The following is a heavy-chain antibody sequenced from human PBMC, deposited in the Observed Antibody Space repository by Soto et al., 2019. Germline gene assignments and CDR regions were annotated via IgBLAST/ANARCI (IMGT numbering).Heavy chain of an antibody. J-gene: IGHJ5*02. V-gene: IGHV4-59*01. CDR2: IYYSRST. CDR1: GGSISSYY. CDR3: ASVGYDFRRGQSPNCFDL. D-gene: IGHD3-3*01. Sequence: SETLSLTCTVSGGSISSYYWSWIRQPPGKGLEWIGYIYYSRSTNYNTSLKSRVTMSVDTSRNQFSLKLSSVTAADAAVYYCASVGYDFRRGQSPNCFDLWGQGTLVTVSS.